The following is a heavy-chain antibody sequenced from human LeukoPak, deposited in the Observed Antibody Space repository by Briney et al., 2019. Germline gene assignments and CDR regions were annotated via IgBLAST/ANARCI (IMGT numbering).Heavy chain of an antibody. CDR1: GGSISTSGYY. CDR3: ARRRTSGSYPFGAFDL. J-gene: IGHJ3*01. Sequence: SETLSLTCTVSGGSISTSGYYWGWIRQPPGKGLEWIGSIFYSGSTYYNPSLKSRVTISVDTSKNQFSLKLSSVTAADTAVYYCARRRTSGSYPFGAFDLWGQGTMVTVSS. CDR2: IFYSGST. D-gene: IGHD1-26*01. V-gene: IGHV4-39*07.